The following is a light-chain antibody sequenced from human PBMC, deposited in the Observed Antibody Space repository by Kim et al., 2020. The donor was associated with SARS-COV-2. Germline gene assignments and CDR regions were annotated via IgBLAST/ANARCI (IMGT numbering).Light chain of an antibody. J-gene: IGLJ1*01. Sequence: APGQPARITCGGNTMGGHCVHWYQQRPGQAPVLVIYYDSDRPSGIPERFSGSKAATTATLTISRVEAGDEADYYCQVWDTDTDVYVFGTGTKVTVL. V-gene: IGLV3-21*01. CDR3: QVWDTDTDVYV. CDR2: YDS. CDR1: TMGGHC.